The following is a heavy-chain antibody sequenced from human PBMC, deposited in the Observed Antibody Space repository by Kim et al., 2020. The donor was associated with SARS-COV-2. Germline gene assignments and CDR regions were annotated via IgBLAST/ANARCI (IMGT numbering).Heavy chain of an antibody. Sequence: GGSLRLSCVVSGSTLTNAWMSWVRQAPGKGLEWVGRIKSRDEGGTKDFAAPVKGRFSISRGHSKDTLYLQMDSLKSEDTGMYYCTAGTGRSDFDYWGQGTLVTVSS. J-gene: IGHJ4*02. CDR3: TAGTGRSDFDY. CDR1: GSTLTNAW. CDR2: IKSRDEGGTK. D-gene: IGHD6-13*01. V-gene: IGHV3-15*01.